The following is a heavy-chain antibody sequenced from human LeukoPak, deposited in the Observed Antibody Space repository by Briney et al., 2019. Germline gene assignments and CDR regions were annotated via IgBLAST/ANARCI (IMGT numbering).Heavy chain of an antibody. CDR1: GYTFTSYD. CDR2: MNPNSGNT. Sequence: GASVKVSCKASGYTFTSYDINWVRQATGQGLEWMGWMNPNSGNTGYAQKFQGRVTMTRNTSISTAYMELSSLRSEDTAVYYCARVPILRNIREEYCYYGMDVWGQGTTVTVSS. J-gene: IGHJ6*02. D-gene: IGHD1-26*01. V-gene: IGHV1-8*01. CDR3: ARVPILRNIREEYCYYGMDV.